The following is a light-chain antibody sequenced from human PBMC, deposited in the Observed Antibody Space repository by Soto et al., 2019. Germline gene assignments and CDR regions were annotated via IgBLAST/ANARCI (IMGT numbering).Light chain of an antibody. J-gene: IGLJ1*01. Sequence: QSALTQPASVSGSPGQSITISCTGTSSDVGGYDFVSWYQQHPGKAPKLMIYEVSYRPSGVSNRFSGSKSGDTASLTISGLQAEDEADYYCSSYTSGSTLDVFGTGTKVTVL. V-gene: IGLV2-14*01. CDR3: SSYTSGSTLDV. CDR2: EVS. CDR1: SSDVGGYDF.